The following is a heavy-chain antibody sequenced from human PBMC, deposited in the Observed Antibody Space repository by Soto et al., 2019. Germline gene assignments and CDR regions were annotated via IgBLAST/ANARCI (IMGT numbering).Heavy chain of an antibody. V-gene: IGHV3-30-3*01. Sequence: GGSLRLSCAASGFTFSSYAMHWVRQAPGKGLEWVAVISYDGSNKYYADSVKGRFTISRDNSKNTLYLQMNSLRAEDTAVYYCVGEIRGSFRPGDYWGQGTLVTVSS. CDR1: GFTFSSYA. D-gene: IGHD3-16*02. CDR2: ISYDGSNK. J-gene: IGHJ4*02. CDR3: VGEIRGSFRPGDY.